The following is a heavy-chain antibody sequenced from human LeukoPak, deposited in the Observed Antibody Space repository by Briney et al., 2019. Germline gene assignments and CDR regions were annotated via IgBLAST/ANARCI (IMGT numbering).Heavy chain of an antibody. D-gene: IGHD6-13*01. V-gene: IGHV3-23*01. CDR2: ISGSGGST. CDR3: ANLRHPVNSSWYNYYGMDV. Sequence: GGSLRLSCAASGFTFSSYAISWVRQAPGKGLEWVSAISGSGGSTYYADSVKGRFTISRDNSKNTLYLQMNSLRAEDTAVYYCANLRHPVNSSWYNYYGMDVWGQGTTVTVSS. J-gene: IGHJ6*02. CDR1: GFTFSSYA.